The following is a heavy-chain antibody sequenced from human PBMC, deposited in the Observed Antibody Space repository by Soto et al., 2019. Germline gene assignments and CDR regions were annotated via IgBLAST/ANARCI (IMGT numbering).Heavy chain of an antibody. CDR1: GYPVTAYY. CDR3: ARGWNDFPH. J-gene: IGHJ1*01. D-gene: IGHD1-1*01. V-gene: IGHV1-69*13. CDR2: IIPVFGTA. Sequence: QLHLVQSGAVVKKPGASVTVSCSASGYPVTAYYMHWVRQAPGRGLEWMGGIIPVFGTANYAQKFQGRVTINADESTSTVYMELSSLRSEDTAVYYCARGWNDFPHWGQGTLVTVSS.